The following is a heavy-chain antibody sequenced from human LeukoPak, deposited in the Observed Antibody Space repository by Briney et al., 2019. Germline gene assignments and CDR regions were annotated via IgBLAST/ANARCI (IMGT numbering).Heavy chain of an antibody. V-gene: IGHV1-8*03. CDR3: ARDIPNCSGGSCYYYMDV. CDR1: GYTFTSYD. D-gene: IGHD2-15*01. CDR2: MNPNSGNT. Sequence: ASVKVSCKASGYTFTSYDINWVRQVTGQGLEWMGWMNPNSGNTGYAQKFQGRVTITRNTSISTAYMELSSLRSEDTAVYYCARDIPNCSGGSCYYYMDVWGKGTTVTVTS. J-gene: IGHJ6*03.